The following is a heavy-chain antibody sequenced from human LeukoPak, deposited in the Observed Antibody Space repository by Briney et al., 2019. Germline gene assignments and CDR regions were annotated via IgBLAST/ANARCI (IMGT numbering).Heavy chain of an antibody. CDR1: GFTFSSYG. CDR2: ISGSGGST. CDR3: AKDLGTMVRGAIGPVADY. J-gene: IGHJ4*02. V-gene: IGHV3-23*01. D-gene: IGHD3-10*01. Sequence: SGGSLRLSCAASGFTFSSYGMSWVRQAPGKGLEWVSAISGSGGSTYYADSVKGRFTISRDNSKNTLYLQMNSLRAEDTAVYYCAKDLGTMVRGAIGPVADYRGQGTLVTVSS.